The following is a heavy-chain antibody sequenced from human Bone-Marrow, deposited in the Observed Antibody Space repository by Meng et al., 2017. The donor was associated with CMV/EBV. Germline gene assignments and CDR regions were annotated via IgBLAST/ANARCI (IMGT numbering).Heavy chain of an antibody. V-gene: IGHV1-2*02. CDR3: AREHKVRPYQLLRGWLDP. Sequence: ASVKVFCKAAGYTFTGYYMHWVRQAPGQGLEWMGWINPNSGGTNYAQKFQGRVTMTRDTSISTAYMELSRLRSDDTAVYYCAREHKVRPYQLLRGWLDPWGQGTLVTVSS. D-gene: IGHD2-2*01. CDR1: GYTFTGYY. CDR2: INPNSGGT. J-gene: IGHJ5*02.